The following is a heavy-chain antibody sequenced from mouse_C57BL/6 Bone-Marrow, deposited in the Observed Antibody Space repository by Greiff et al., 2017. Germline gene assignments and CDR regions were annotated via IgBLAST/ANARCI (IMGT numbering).Heavy chain of an antibody. J-gene: IGHJ1*03. CDR2: IDPENGDT. Sequence: DVQLQESGAELVRPGASVKLSCTASGFNIKDDYMHWVKQRPEQGLEWIGWIDPENGDTEYASKFQGKATITADTSSNTAYLQLSSLTSEATAVYYCPIRWYFDVWGTGTTVTVSS. CDR1: GFNIKDDY. V-gene: IGHV14-4*01. CDR3: PIRWYFDV.